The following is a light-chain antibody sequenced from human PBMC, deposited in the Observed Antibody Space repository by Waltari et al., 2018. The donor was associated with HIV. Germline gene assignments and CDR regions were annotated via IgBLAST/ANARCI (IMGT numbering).Light chain of an antibody. CDR3: AAWDDNLNGL. V-gene: IGLV1-44*01. Sequence: SVLTQPTLASGPPRQRGTIPCSGGGFNIGSNSVTWYQQLPGAAPRLLIYNNNQRPSGVPDRFSGSKSGTSASLAISGLQSEDEADYYCAAWDDNLNGLFGGGTKLTVL. CDR1: GFNIGSNS. J-gene: IGLJ2*01. CDR2: NNN.